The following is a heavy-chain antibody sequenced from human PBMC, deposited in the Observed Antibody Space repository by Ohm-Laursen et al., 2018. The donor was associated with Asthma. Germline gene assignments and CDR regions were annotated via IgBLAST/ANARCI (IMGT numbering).Heavy chain of an antibody. CDR3: ARGTGYGDYRYYFDY. CDR1: GGSFSGYY. D-gene: IGHD4-17*01. V-gene: IGHV4-34*01. CDR2: INHSGST. Sequence: SQTLSLTCAVYGGSFSGYYWSWIRQPPGKGLEWIGEINHSGSTNYNPSLKSRVTISVDTSKNQFSLKLSSVTAADTAVYYCARGTGYGDYRYYFDYWGQGTLVTVSS. J-gene: IGHJ4*02.